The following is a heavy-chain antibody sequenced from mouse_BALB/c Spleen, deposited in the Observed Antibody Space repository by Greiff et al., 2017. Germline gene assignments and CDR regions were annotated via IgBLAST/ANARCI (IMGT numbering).Heavy chain of an antibody. CDR2: IDPYHGGT. Sequence: VQLQQSGPELVKPGASVKVSCKASGYSFTDYNMYWVQQSHGKSLEWIGYIDPYHGGTSYNQKFTGTATLTVDKSSSTAFRHLNSLTSEDSAVYYCAREYYDGPRRCFDVWGAGTTVTVSS. CDR1: GYSFTDYN. CDR3: AREYYDGPRRCFDV. V-gene: IGHV1S135*01. J-gene: IGHJ1*01. D-gene: IGHD1-1*01.